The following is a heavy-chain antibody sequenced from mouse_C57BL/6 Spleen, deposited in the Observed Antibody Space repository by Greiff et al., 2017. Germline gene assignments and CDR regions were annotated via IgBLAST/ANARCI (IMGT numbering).Heavy chain of an antibody. V-gene: IGHV1-78*01. CDR3: ARGDDYDEDYFDY. J-gene: IGHJ2*01. D-gene: IGHD2-4*01. Sequence: VQLQESDAELVKPGASVKISCKVSGYTFTDHTIHWMKQRPEQGLEWIGYINPRDGSTKYNEKFKGKATLTADKSSSTAYMQLNSLTSEDSAVYFCARGDDYDEDYFDYWGQGTTLTVSS. CDR1: GYTFTDHT. CDR2: INPRDGST.